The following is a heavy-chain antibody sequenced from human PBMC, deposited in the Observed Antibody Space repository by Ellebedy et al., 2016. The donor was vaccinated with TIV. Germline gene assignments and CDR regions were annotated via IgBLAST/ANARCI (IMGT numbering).Heavy chain of an antibody. V-gene: IGHV3-30-3*02. CDR1: GFTFGRYA. CDR2: LSYDGSNK. CDR3: AKPGGSGWYWGLQVD. Sequence: GESLKISXAASGFTFGRYAMHWVRQAPGRGLAWVAVLSYDGSNKYYAGSVKGRFTISRDNSKNTLYLQMSSLRAEDTAVYYCAKPGGSGWYWGLQVDWGQGTLVTVSS. D-gene: IGHD6-19*01. J-gene: IGHJ4*02.